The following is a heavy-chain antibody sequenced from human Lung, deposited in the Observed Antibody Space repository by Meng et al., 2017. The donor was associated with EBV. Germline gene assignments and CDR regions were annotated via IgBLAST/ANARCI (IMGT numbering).Heavy chain of an antibody. Sequence: VLRREPGPGLVKPSQPLPLTCTVCGGSISSSNHYWSWMRQHPGKGLEYIGYIYYSESTYYNPSLKSRVIISVDTSKNQFSLRLNSVTAADTAVYYCASLYGDSSVWYLDLWGRGTLVTASS. CDR2: IYYSEST. V-gene: IGHV4-31*03. CDR3: ASLYGDSSVWYLDL. J-gene: IGHJ2*01. D-gene: IGHD4-17*01. CDR1: GGSISSSNHY.